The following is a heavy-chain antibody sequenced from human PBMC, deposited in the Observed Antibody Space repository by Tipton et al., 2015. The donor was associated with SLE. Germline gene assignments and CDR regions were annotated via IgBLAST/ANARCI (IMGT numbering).Heavy chain of an antibody. D-gene: IGHD3-16*01. J-gene: IGHJ4*02. CDR1: GGSISSYY. V-gene: IGHV4-59*08. CDR3: ARQGKGGFDY. CDR2: IFYSGST. Sequence: TLSLTCTVSGGSISSYYWSWIRQSPGKGLEWIGTIFYSGSTYYNPSLKSRVTISVDTSKNQFSLRLSSVTAADTAVYFCARQGKGGFDYWGQGTLVTVSS.